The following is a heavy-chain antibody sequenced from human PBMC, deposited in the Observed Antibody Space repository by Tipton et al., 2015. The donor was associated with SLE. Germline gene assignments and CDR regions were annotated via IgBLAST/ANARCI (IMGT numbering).Heavy chain of an antibody. CDR2: MNPNSGNT. CDR1: GYTFTSYD. J-gene: IGHJ3*02. Sequence: QSGAEVKKPGASVKVSCKASGYTFTSYDINWVRQATGQGLEWMGWMNPNSGNTGYAQKFQGRVTMTRNTSISTAYMELSSLRSEDTAVYYCARDLRYFDWLLSDAFDIWGQGTMVTVSP. CDR3: ARDLRYFDWLLSDAFDI. D-gene: IGHD3-9*01. V-gene: IGHV1-8*01.